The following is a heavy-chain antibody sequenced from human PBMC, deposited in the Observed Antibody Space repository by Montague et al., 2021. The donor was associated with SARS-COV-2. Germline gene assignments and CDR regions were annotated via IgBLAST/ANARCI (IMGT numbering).Heavy chain of an antibody. Sequence: SETLSLTCAVHGTSFSGYHWNWIRQPPGKGLEWIGEINHGGSTKYSPSLKSRLTISADTSKNTFSLKLTSVAAADTAVYYCARLRDGVVPSPILGVGPYYYYYYMDVWGRGTTVTVS. D-gene: IGHD3-10*01. CDR2: INHGGST. CDR1: GTSFSGYH. J-gene: IGHJ6*03. V-gene: IGHV4-34*01. CDR3: ARLRDGVVPSPILGVGPYYYYYYMDV.